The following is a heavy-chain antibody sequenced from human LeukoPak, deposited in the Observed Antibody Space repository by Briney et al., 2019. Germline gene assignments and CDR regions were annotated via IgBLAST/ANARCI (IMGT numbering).Heavy chain of an antibody. CDR3: ARDRSMTTVTKGLDY. CDR2: IWCDGSNK. D-gene: IGHD4-17*01. Sequence: GGSLRLSCAASGFTFSSYGMHWVRQAPGKGLEWVAVIWCDGSNKYYADSVKGRFTISRDNSKNTLYLQMNSLRAEDTAVYYCARDRSMTTVTKGLDYWGQGTLVTVSS. CDR1: GFTFSSYG. J-gene: IGHJ4*02. V-gene: IGHV3-33*01.